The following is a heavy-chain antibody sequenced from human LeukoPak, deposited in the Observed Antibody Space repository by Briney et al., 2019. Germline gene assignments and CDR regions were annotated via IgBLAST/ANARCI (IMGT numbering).Heavy chain of an antibody. Sequence: SQTLSLTCTVSGGSISSGSYYWSWIRQPAGKGLEWIGRIFASGSTNSNPSLKSRVTISVDTSKNQFSLKLSSVTAADTAVYYCARVYSGSYSGYYFYYMDVWGKGTTVSVSS. CDR3: ARVYSGSYSGYYFYYMDV. J-gene: IGHJ6*03. CDR1: GGSISSGSYY. D-gene: IGHD1-26*01. CDR2: IFASGST. V-gene: IGHV4-61*02.